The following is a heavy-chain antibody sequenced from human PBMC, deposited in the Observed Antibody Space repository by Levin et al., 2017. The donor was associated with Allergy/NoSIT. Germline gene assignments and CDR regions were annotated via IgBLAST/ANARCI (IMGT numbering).Heavy chain of an antibody. CDR2: ISSSGSTI. Sequence: GGSLRLSCAASGFTFSSYEMNWVRQAPGKGLEWVSYISSSGSTIYYADSVKGRFTISRDNAKNSLYLQMNSLRAEDTAVYYCAREGGSDLSFDYWGQGTLVTVSS. V-gene: IGHV3-48*03. CDR3: AREGGSDLSFDY. CDR1: GFTFSSYE. J-gene: IGHJ4*02.